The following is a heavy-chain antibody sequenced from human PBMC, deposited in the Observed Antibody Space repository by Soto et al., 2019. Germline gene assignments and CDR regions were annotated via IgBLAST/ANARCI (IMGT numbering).Heavy chain of an antibody. CDR1: GFTFSSYE. D-gene: IGHD3-16*01. CDR3: ARVEGAFYFDY. J-gene: IGHJ4*02. Sequence: PGGSLRLSCAASGFTFSSYEMNWVRQAPGKGLEWVSYISSSGSTIYYADSVKGRFTISRDNAKNSLYLQMNSLRAEDTAVYYCARVEGAFYFDYWGQGTLVTVSS. V-gene: IGHV3-48*03. CDR2: ISSSGSTI.